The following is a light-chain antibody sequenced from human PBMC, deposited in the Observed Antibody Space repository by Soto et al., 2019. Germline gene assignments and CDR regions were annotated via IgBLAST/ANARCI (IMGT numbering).Light chain of an antibody. CDR2: DAS. V-gene: IGKV3D-15*01. J-gene: IGKJ1*01. CDR3: QQYGNWPRT. CDR1: QSVSTN. Sequence: IVMTRSPATLSVSPGERATPSCRASQSVSTNLAWFQQEPGQAPRLLIFDASTRATGVPARFSGSGSGTEFTLTITSLQSEDFAVYYCQQYGNWPRTFGQGTKV.